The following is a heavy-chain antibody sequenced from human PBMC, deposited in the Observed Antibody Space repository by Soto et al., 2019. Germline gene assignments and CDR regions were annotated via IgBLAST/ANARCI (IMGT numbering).Heavy chain of an antibody. V-gene: IGHV3-30*04. CDR2: ISYDGSNK. Sequence: GGSLRLSCAASGFTFSSYAMHWVRQAPGKGLEWVAVISYDGSNKYYADSVKGRFTISRDNSKNTLYLQMNSLRAEDTAVYYCARDGGIAARHYYYYYGMDVWGQGTTVTVSS. CDR1: GFTFSSYA. D-gene: IGHD6-6*01. CDR3: ARDGGIAARHYYYYYGMDV. J-gene: IGHJ6*02.